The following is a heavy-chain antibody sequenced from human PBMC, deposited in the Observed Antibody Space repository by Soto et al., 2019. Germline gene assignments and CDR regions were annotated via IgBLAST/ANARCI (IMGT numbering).Heavy chain of an antibody. CDR1: GYTFTSYG. J-gene: IGHJ3*01. CDR3: ALYDFWSGYYLFDF. V-gene: IGHV1-18*01. CDR2: ISAYNGNT. Sequence: ASVKVSCKASGYTFTSYGISWVRQAPGQGLEWMGWISAYNGNTNYAQKLQGRVTMTTDTSTSTAYMELRSLRSDDTAVYYCALYDFWSGYYLFDFWGKGKMVTVSS. D-gene: IGHD3-3*01.